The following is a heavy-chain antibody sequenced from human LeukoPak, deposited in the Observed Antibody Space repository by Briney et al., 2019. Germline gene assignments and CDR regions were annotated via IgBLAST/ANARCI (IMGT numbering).Heavy chain of an antibody. Sequence: SETLSLTCTVSGGSISSYYWSWLRQPAGKGLEWLGRIYTSGSTNYNPSLKSRVTMSVDTSKNQFSLKLSSVTAADTAVYYCAREAPYSSSWFRYAFDIWGQGTMVTVSS. V-gene: IGHV4-4*07. CDR2: IYTSGST. CDR3: AREAPYSSSWFRYAFDI. D-gene: IGHD6-13*01. CDR1: GGSISSYY. J-gene: IGHJ3*02.